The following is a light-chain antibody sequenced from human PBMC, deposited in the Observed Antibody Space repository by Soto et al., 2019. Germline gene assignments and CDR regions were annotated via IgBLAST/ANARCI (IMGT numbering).Light chain of an antibody. CDR2: SDN. CDR3: AAWADSLYGPV. V-gene: IGLV1-44*01. J-gene: IGLJ3*02. CDR1: SSNIGSNT. Sequence: QSVLTQPPSASGTPGQRVIISCSGSSSNIGSNTLNWYQQLPGTAPKLLIYSDNHRPSGVPDRFSGSKSDTSASLAISGLRSEDEADYFCAAWADSLYGPVFGGGTKLTVL.